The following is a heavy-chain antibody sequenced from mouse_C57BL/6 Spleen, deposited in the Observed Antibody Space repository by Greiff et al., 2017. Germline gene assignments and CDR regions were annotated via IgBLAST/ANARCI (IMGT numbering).Heavy chain of an antibody. D-gene: IGHD3-2*02. V-gene: IGHV5-4*03. CDR2: ISDGGSYT. Sequence: EVKVVESGGGLVKPGGSLKLSCAASGFTFSSYAMSWVRQTPEKRLEWVATISDGGSYTYYPDNVKGRFTISRDNAKNNLYLQMSHLKSEDTAMYYCARQLRPSFDYWGQGTTLTVSS. CDR1: GFTFSSYA. J-gene: IGHJ2*01. CDR3: ARQLRPSFDY.